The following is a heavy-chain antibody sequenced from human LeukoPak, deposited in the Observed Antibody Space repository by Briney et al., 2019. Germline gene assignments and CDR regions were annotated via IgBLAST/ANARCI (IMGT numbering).Heavy chain of an antibody. CDR1: GFTFSSYW. CDR3: ARDGGYYYGIYYYYYMDV. CDR2: IKQDGSEK. Sequence: GGSLRLSCAASGFTFSSYWMSWVRQALGKGLEWVANIKQDGSEKYYVDSVKGRFTISRDNAKNSLYLQMNSLRAEDTAVYYCARDGGYYYGIYYYYYMDVWGKGTTVTVSS. J-gene: IGHJ6*03. D-gene: IGHD3-22*01. V-gene: IGHV3-7*01.